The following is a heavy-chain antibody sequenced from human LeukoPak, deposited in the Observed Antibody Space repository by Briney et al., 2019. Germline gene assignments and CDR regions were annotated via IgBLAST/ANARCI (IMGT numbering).Heavy chain of an antibody. V-gene: IGHV4-4*07. D-gene: IGHD6-6*01. J-gene: IGHJ4*02. CDR2: IHTSGNS. Sequence: SETLSLTCTVSGGSISIYYWSWIRQPAGKGLEWIGRIHTSGNSDYNPSLKSRVTMSVDTSKNQFSLKVRSVTAADTAVYYCARVGSATARPFVSNDYWGQGTLVTVSS. CDR1: GGSISIYY. CDR3: ARVGSATARPFVSNDY.